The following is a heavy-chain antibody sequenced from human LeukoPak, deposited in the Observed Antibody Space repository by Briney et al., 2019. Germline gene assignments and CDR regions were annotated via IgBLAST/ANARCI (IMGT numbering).Heavy chain of an antibody. CDR2: ISPSGDIT. CDR1: GFTFSSYG. CDR3: AKDDTWLRFGE. Sequence: GGSLRLSCAASGFTFSSYGMSWVRQAPGKGLEWVSGISPSGDITYYADSVKGRFTISRDNSKNTLYLEVISLTAEDTAVYYCAKDDTWLRFGEWSQGTLVTVSS. D-gene: IGHD3-10*01. V-gene: IGHV3-23*01. J-gene: IGHJ4*02.